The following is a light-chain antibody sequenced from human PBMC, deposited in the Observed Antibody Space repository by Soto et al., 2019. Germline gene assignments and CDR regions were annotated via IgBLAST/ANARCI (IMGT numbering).Light chain of an antibody. CDR3: QQYVGAPPYT. CDR2: GAS. Sequence: EIVLTQSPGILSLSPGERATLSCRASQSVSSTSLGWYQQKPGQAPRLLIYGASNRSTGIPDRFSGSGSGTDFTLTNSRLEPEDFAVYYCQQYVGAPPYTFGQGTTLEIK. J-gene: IGKJ2*01. V-gene: IGKV3-20*01. CDR1: QSVSSTS.